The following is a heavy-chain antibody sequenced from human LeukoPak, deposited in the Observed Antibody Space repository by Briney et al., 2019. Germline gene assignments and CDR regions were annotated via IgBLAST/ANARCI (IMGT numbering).Heavy chain of an antibody. CDR1: GYTFTSYG. Sequence: ASVKVSCKASGYTFTSYGISWVRQAPGQGLEWMGWISAYNGNTNYAQKLQGRVTMTTDTSTSTAYMELRSLRSDDTAVYYCARDPSSGWYHDAFDIWGQGTMVTVSS. D-gene: IGHD6-19*01. CDR2: ISAYNGNT. CDR3: ARDPSSGWYHDAFDI. J-gene: IGHJ3*02. V-gene: IGHV1-18*01.